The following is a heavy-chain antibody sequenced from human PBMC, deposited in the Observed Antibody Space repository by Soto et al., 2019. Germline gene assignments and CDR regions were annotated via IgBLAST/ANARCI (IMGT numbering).Heavy chain of an antibody. J-gene: IGHJ6*02. Sequence: GGSLRLSCAASGFTFSSYAMSWVRQAPGKGLEWVSAISGSGGSTYYADSVKGRFTISRDNSKNTLYLQMNSLRAEDTAVYYCARAFIVSGSGSYYGFGPHYYYGMDVWGQGTTVTVSS. V-gene: IGHV3-23*01. CDR1: GFTFSSYA. CDR3: ARAFIVSGSGSYYGFGPHYYYGMDV. CDR2: ISGSGGST. D-gene: IGHD1-26*01.